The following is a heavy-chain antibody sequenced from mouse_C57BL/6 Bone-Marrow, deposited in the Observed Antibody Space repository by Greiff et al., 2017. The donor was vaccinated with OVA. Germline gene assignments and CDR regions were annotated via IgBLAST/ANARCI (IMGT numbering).Heavy chain of an antibody. CDR2: ISNLAYSI. V-gene: IGHV5-15*01. CDR3: ARHEGWFAY. Sequence: EVKVVESGGGLVQPGGSLKLSCAASGFTFSDYGMAWVRQAPRKGPEWVAFISNLAYSIYYADTVTGRFTISRENAKNTLYLEMSSLRSEDTAMYYCARHEGWFAYWGQGTLVTVSA. CDR1: GFTFSDYG. J-gene: IGHJ3*01.